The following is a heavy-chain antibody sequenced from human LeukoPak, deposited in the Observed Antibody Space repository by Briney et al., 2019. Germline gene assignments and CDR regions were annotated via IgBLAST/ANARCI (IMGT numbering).Heavy chain of an antibody. D-gene: IGHD3-22*01. Sequence: GGSLRLSCAASGFTFSIYSMHWVRQAPGKGLEWVSSISSSSSYIYYADSVKGRFTISRDNAKNSLYLQMNSLRAEDTAVYYCAREPNYCDSSGPLDYWGQGTLVTVSS. V-gene: IGHV3-21*01. CDR1: GFTFSIYS. J-gene: IGHJ4*02. CDR2: ISSSSSYI. CDR3: AREPNYCDSSGPLDY.